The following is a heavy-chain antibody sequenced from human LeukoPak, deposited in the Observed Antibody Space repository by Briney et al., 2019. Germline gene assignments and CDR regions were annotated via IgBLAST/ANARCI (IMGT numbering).Heavy chain of an antibody. CDR3: ARESPPYYYDSSGNDAFDI. D-gene: IGHD3-22*01. CDR1: GFTFISYA. V-gene: IGHV3-30-3*01. J-gene: IGHJ3*02. CDR2: ISYDGTNK. Sequence: GSLRLSCAASGFTFISYAMHWVRQAPGKGLEWVAVISYDGTNKYYADSVKGRFTISRDNSKNTLYLQMNNLRAEDTAVYYCARESPPYYYDSSGNDAFDIWGQGTMVTVSS.